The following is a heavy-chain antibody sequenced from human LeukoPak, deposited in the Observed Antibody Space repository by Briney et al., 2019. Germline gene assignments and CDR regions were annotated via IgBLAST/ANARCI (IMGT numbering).Heavy chain of an antibody. V-gene: IGHV1-18*01. D-gene: IGHD2-2*01. CDR2: ISAYNGNT. CDR3: ARGDDIVVVPLPDY. Sequence: ASVKVSCKASGYTFTSYGISWARQAPGQGLEWMGWISAYNGNTNYAQKLQGRVTMTTDTSTSTAYMELRSLRSDDTAVYYCARGDDIVVVPLPDYWGQGTLVTASS. J-gene: IGHJ4*02. CDR1: GYTFTSYG.